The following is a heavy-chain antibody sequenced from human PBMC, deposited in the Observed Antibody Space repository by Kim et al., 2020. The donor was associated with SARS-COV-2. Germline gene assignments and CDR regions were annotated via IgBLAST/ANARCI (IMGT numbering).Heavy chain of an antibody. CDR1: GDSIRSSNW. V-gene: IGHV4-4*02. J-gene: IGHJ6*02. D-gene: IGHD3-10*01. CDR2: VYHSGGI. Sequence: SETLSLTCSVSGDSIRSSNWWSWVRQSPGTGLEWIGEVYHSGGISYNPSLKSRVSISVDKSRNQFSLKLSSVTAADTAVYYCARKPLNICGSGNCDKGMDVWGQGTTVTVSS. CDR3: ARKPLNICGSGNCDKGMDV.